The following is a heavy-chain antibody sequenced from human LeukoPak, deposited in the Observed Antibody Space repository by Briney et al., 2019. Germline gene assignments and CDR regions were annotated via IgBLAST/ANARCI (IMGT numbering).Heavy chain of an antibody. CDR3: ARVHSGYDFGNRKYYYFDY. Sequence: SETLSLTCTVSGGSISNYYWSWIRQPPGKGLEWIGYLYYRGSTNYNPSLKSRVTISVDTSKNQFSLKLSSVTAADTAVYYCARVHSGYDFGNRKYYYFDYWGQGTLVTVSS. CDR2: LYYRGST. J-gene: IGHJ4*02. D-gene: IGHD5-12*01. V-gene: IGHV4-59*08. CDR1: GGSISNYY.